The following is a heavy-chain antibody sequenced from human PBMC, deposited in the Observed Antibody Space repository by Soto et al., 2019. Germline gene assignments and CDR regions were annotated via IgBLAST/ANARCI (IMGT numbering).Heavy chain of an antibody. V-gene: IGHV3-33*01. D-gene: IGHD3-22*01. CDR3: ARESDYYDSSGYPKPFDS. CDR2: IWYDGSNK. J-gene: IGHJ4*02. Sequence: GGSLRLSCAASGFTFSSFGMHWVRQAPGKGLEWVALIWYDGSNKDYADSVKGRFTISRDNSKSTLYLQMNSLRAEDTAVYYCARESDYYDSSGYPKPFDSWGQGTLVTVSS. CDR1: GFTFSSFG.